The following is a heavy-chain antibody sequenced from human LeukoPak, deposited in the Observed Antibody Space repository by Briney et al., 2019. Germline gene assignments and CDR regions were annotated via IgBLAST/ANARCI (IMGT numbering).Heavy chain of an antibody. V-gene: IGHV3-21*01. Sequence: GGSLRLSCAASGFTFSSYSMNWVRQAPGKGLEWVAFIGSRTGNIYYADSVKGRFSISRDNAKDSVYLQMNSLRADDTAVYYCARETEPLDYGDSTNLDYWGQGALVTVSS. CDR2: IGSRTGNI. D-gene: IGHD4/OR15-4a*01. CDR3: ARETEPLDYGDSTNLDY. CDR1: GFTFSSYS. J-gene: IGHJ4*02.